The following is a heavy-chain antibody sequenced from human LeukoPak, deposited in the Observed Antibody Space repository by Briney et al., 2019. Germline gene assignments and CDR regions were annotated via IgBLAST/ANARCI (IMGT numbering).Heavy chain of an antibody. CDR1: GGSISSSSYY. CDR3: ARDRSGTSRDSSGSY. CDR2: IYYSGST. Sequence: KPSETLSLTCTVSGGSISSSSYYWGWIRQPPGKGLEWIGSIYYSGSTYYNPSLKSRVTISVDTSKNQFSLKLSSVTAADTAVYYCARDRSGTSRDSSGSYWGQGTLVTVSS. J-gene: IGHJ4*02. D-gene: IGHD3-22*01. V-gene: IGHV4-39*07.